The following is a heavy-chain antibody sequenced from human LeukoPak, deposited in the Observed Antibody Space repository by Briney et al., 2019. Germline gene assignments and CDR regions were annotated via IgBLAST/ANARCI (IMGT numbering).Heavy chain of an antibody. J-gene: IGHJ6*03. CDR2: INHSGST. V-gene: IGHV4-34*01. CDR1: GESFSGYY. CDR3: ARLKAAAGSYYYYYMDV. D-gene: IGHD6-13*01. Sequence: PSETLSLTCAVYGESFSGYYWSWIRQPPGKGLEWIGEINHSGSTNYNPSLKSRVTISVDTSKNQFSLKLSSVTAADTAVYYCARLKAAAGSYYYYYMDVWGKGTTVTISS.